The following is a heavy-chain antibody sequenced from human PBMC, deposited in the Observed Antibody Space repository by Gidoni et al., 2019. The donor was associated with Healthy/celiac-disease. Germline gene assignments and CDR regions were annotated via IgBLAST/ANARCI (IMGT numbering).Heavy chain of an antibody. J-gene: IGHJ3*02. Sequence: QVQLVQSGAEVKKPGASVKVSCKPSGYTFPSYAMHWVRQAPGQRLGWMGWINAGNGNTKYSQKFQGRVTITRDTSASTAYMELSSLRSEDTAVYYCAREAVLWFGNEAFDIWGQGTMVTVSS. CDR3: AREAVLWFGNEAFDI. V-gene: IGHV1-3*01. CDR1: GYTFPSYA. D-gene: IGHD3-10*01. CDR2: INAGNGNT.